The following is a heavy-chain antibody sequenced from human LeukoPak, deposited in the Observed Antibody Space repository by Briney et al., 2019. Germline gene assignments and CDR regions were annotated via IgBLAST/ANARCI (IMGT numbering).Heavy chain of an antibody. CDR1: GFTFSGSA. D-gene: IGHD2-21*02. CDR3: TRLGCGGDCYFDY. V-gene: IGHV3-73*01. Sequence: PGGSLKLSCAASGFTFSGSAMHWVRQASGKGLEWVGRIRSKANSYATACAASVKGRFTISRDDSKNTAYLQMNSLKTEDTAVYYCTRLGCGGDCYFDYWGQGTLVTVSS. CDR2: IRSKANSYAT. J-gene: IGHJ4*02.